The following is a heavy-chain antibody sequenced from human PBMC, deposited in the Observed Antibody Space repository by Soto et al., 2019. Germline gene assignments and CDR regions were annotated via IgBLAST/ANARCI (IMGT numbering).Heavy chain of an antibody. Sequence: QVQLVQSGAEVKKPGSSVKVSCKASGGTFSSYAISWVRQAPGQGLEWMGGIIPIFGTANYAQKFQGRVTIPADESTSTAYMELSSLRSEATAVYYCARGTERWLQSNYYGMDVWGQGTTVTVSS. CDR2: IIPIFGTA. V-gene: IGHV1-69*12. CDR3: ARGTERWLQSNYYGMDV. D-gene: IGHD5-12*01. CDR1: GGTFSSYA. J-gene: IGHJ6*02.